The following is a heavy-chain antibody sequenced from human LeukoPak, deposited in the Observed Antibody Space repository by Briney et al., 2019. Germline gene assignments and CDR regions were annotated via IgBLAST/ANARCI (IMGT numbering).Heavy chain of an antibody. CDR3: ARDRTVTTPYYYYMDV. V-gene: IGHV1-69*06. CDR2: IIPIFGTE. Sequence: SAVKVTCLASGGTFSSYAISWVRQAPAQGLEWMGSIIPIFGTENYAQKFQGRVTITADKSTSTAYMELSSLRSEDTAVYYCARDRTVTTPYYYYMDVWGKGTTVTVSS. J-gene: IGHJ6*03. CDR1: GGTFSSYA. D-gene: IGHD4-17*01.